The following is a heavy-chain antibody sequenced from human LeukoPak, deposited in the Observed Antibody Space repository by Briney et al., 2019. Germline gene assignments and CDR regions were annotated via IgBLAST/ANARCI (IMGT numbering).Heavy chain of an antibody. V-gene: IGHV3-30-3*01. CDR1: GFTFSSYA. J-gene: IGHJ4*02. CDR3: ARDGLDY. D-gene: IGHD3/OR15-3a*01. Sequence: GGSLRLSCAASGFTFSSYAMHWVRQAPGKGLEWVAVISYDGSNKYYAGSVKGRFTISRDNSKNTLYLQMNSLRAEDTAVYYCARDGLDYWGQGTLVTVSS. CDR2: ISYDGSNK.